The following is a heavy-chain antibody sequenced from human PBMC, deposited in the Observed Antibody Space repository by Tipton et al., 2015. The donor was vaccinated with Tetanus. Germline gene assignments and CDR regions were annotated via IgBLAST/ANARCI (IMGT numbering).Heavy chain of an antibody. CDR3: ARSEGGSSYGTFDY. J-gene: IGHJ4*02. CDR2: IIPIVGTA. CDR1: GGTFSSYA. D-gene: IGHD5-18*01. V-gene: IGHV1-69*06. Sequence: QLVQSGAEVKKPGSSVKVSCKASGGTFSSYAISWVRQAPGQGLEWMGGIIPIVGTADYTLKFQGRVTITADKSTSTAYMELSSLRSEDTAVYYCARSEGGSSYGTFDYWGQGTLVTVSS.